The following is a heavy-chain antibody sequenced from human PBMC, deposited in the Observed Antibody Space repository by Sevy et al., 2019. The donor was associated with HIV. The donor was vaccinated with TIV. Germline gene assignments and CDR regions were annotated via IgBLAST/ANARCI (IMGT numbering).Heavy chain of an antibody. CDR1: AFTFRTYA. CDR2: ISGSDST. Sequence: GGSLRLSCTASAFTFRTYAMSWVRQAPGKGLDWVSGKGLEWVSAISGSDSTYYADSVKGRFTISRDNSKNTVYLQMNSLRAEDTVVYYCAKWGDHDFWSSYSYFDYWGQGALVTVSS. CDR3: AKWGDHDFWSSYSYFDY. D-gene: IGHD3-3*01. V-gene: IGHV3-23*01. J-gene: IGHJ4*02.